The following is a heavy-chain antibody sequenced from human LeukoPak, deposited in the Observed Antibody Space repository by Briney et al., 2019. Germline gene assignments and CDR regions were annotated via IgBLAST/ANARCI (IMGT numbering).Heavy chain of an antibody. Sequence: PGGSLRLSCAASGFTFSSYGMHWVRQAPGKGLEWVAFIWYDGSNKYYADSVKGRFTISRDNSKNTLYLQMNSLRAEDTAVYYCAKSLVSSCTDCCHYFDYWGHGTLVTVSS. D-gene: IGHD2-2*01. J-gene: IGHJ4*01. CDR1: GFTFSSYG. CDR2: IWYDGSNK. V-gene: IGHV3-30*02. CDR3: AKSLVSSCTDCCHYFDY.